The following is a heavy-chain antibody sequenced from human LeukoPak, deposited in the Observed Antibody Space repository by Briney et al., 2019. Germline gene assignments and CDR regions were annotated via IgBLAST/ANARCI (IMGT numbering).Heavy chain of an antibody. V-gene: IGHV4-59*01. CDR3: AKVPGRYLDFLWYFDL. Sequence: SETPSLTCSVSGDSFSSIHWHWIRHPPGKGLEWIGYSFHTGSTNSNPSLERRVTMSVDTCKNQISLHLPSVTGADTAVYYCAKVPGRYLDFLWYFDLWGRGTLVTVSS. D-gene: IGHD3-9*01. CDR1: GDSFSSIH. CDR2: SFHTGST. J-gene: IGHJ2*01.